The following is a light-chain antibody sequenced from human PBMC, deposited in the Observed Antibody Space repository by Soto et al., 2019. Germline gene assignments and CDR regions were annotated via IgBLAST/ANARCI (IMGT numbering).Light chain of an antibody. V-gene: IGLV2-14*01. CDR1: SNDVGGYNY. CDR3: SSYTTSSTYV. Sequence: QSALTQPASVSGSPGQSITISCTGTSNDVGGYNYVSWYQQHLGKAPKLMIYEVSNRPSGISNRFSGSKSGNAASLTISGLQAEDEADYYRSSYTTSSTYVFGTGTKVTVL. J-gene: IGLJ1*01. CDR2: EVS.